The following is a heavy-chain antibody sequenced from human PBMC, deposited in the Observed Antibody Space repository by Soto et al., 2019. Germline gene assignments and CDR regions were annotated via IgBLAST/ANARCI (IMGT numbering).Heavy chain of an antibody. CDR2: IVVGSGNT. D-gene: IGHD3-22*01. V-gene: IGHV1-58*01. CDR1: GFTFTRSA. J-gene: IGHJ6*02. CDR3: SARTENYYDSSGYTYHYGVDV. Sequence: SVKVSCKASGFTFTRSAVQWVRQARGQRLEWIGWIVVGSGNTNYAQKFQERVTITRDMSTSTAYMELSSLRSEDTAVYYCSARTENYYDSSGYTYHYGVDVWGQGTTVTVSS.